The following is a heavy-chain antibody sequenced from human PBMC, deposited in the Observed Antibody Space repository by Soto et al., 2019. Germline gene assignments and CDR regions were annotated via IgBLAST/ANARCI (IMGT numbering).Heavy chain of an antibody. Sequence: LRLSCAASGFTFSSYGMHWVRQAPGKGLEWVAVISYDGSNKYYADSVKGRFTISRDNSKNTLYLQMNSLRAEDTAVYYCAKDLWNYYDSSGYSYFDYWGQGTLVTVSS. V-gene: IGHV3-30*18. CDR2: ISYDGSNK. CDR3: AKDLWNYYDSSGYSYFDY. J-gene: IGHJ4*02. D-gene: IGHD3-22*01. CDR1: GFTFSSYG.